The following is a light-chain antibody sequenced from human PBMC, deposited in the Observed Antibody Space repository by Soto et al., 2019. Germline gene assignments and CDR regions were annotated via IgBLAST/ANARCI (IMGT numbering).Light chain of an antibody. V-gene: IGLV2-14*02. CDR3: SSYTSISTRV. CDR2: EVS. Sequence: QAVVTQPASVSGSPGQSITISCTGTSSDVGSYNLVSWYQQHPGKAPKLMIYEVSNRPSGVSNRFSASKSGNMASLTISGLQAEDEADYYCSSYTSISTRVFGTGTKVTVL. CDR1: SSDVGSYNL. J-gene: IGLJ1*01.